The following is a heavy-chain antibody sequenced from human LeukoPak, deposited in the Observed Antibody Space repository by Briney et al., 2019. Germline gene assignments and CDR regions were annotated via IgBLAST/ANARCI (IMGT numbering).Heavy chain of an antibody. Sequence: PSETLSLTCTVSGGSISSGDYYWSWIRQPPGKGLEWIGYIYYSGSTYYNPSLKSRVTISVDTSKNQFSLKLSSVTAADTAVYYCARVDGSGSYPYGDSARAFDIWGQGTMVTVSS. V-gene: IGHV4-30-4*01. CDR2: IYYSGST. CDR3: ARVDGSGSYPYGDSARAFDI. D-gene: IGHD3-10*01. CDR1: GGSISSGDYY. J-gene: IGHJ3*02.